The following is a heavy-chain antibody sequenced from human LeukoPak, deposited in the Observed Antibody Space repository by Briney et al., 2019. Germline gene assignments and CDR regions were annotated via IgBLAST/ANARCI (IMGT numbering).Heavy chain of an antibody. V-gene: IGHV1-69*05. D-gene: IGHD6-13*01. J-gene: IGHJ3*02. CDR2: IIPIFGTA. Sequence: SVKASCKASGGTFSGYAISWVRQAPGQGLEWMGGIIPIFGTANYAKKFQGRVTITRDVSTSTAYMELSSLRSEDTAVYYCARDLGSEAAADNVGVAFDIWGQGTMVTVSS. CDR3: ARDLGSEAAADNVGVAFDI. CDR1: GGTFSGYA.